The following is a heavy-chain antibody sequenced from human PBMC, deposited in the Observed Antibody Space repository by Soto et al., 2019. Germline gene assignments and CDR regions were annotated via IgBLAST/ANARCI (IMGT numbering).Heavy chain of an antibody. D-gene: IGHD6-19*01. Sequence: QVQLVESGGGLVKPGGSLRLSCAASGFTFSDYYMSWIRQAPGKGLEWVSYISSSSSYTNYADSVKGRFPISRDNAKNSLDLQMNSLRAEDTAVYYCAVGERPKGQWLPLPYSGYWGQGTLVTVSS. V-gene: IGHV3-11*06. J-gene: IGHJ4*02. CDR2: ISSSSSYT. CDR1: GFTFSDYY. CDR3: AVGERPKGQWLPLPYSGY.